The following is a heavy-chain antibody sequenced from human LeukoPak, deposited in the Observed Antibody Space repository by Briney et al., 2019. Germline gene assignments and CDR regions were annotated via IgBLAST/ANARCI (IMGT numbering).Heavy chain of an antibody. V-gene: IGHV6-1*01. CDR2: TYYRSKWYN. CDR1: GDSVSSKNGA. Sequence: QTLSLTCVVSGDSVSSKNGAWNWIRQSPSRGLERLGRTYYRSKWYNDYAESMEGRMTISQDTSKNQYSLHLNSVTPDDTAVYYCARDFGTTGWHTFDYWGQGTLVTVSS. CDR3: ARDFGTTGWHTFDY. J-gene: IGHJ4*02. D-gene: IGHD6-19*01.